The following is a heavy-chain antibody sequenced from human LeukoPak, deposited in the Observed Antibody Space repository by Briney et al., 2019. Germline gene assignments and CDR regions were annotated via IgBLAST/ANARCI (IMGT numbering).Heavy chain of an antibody. CDR3: AREGEIARPPYLYYYIDV. V-gene: IGHV1-46*01. D-gene: IGHD6-6*01. CDR2: INPSGGST. CDR1: GYTFTSYY. J-gene: IGHJ6*03. Sequence: ASVKVSCKASGYTFTSYYMHWVRQAPGQGLEWMGIINPSGGSTSYAQKFQGRVTMTRDTSTSTVYMELRSLRSDDTAVYYCAREGEIARPPYLYYYIDVWGKGTTVTVSS.